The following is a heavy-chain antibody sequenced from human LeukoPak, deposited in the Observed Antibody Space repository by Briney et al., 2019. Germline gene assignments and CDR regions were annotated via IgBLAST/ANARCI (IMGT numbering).Heavy chain of an antibody. V-gene: IGHV1-18*01. CDR1: GYTFTSYG. D-gene: IGHD3-22*01. CDR2: ISAYNGNT. CDR3: ARVRYYDSSGYYQYTDY. Sequence: ASVKVSCKASGYTFTSYGISWVRQAPGQGLEWMGWISAYNGNTNYARKLQGRVTMTTDTSTSTAYMELRSLRSDDTAVYYCARVRYYDSSGYYQYTDYWGQGTLVTVSS. J-gene: IGHJ4*02.